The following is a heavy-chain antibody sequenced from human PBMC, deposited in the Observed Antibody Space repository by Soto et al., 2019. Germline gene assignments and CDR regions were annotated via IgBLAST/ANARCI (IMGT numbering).Heavy chain of an antibody. CDR3: ARGRDYGDFYFDY. CDR1: GYTFTNFG. D-gene: IGHD4-17*01. J-gene: IGHJ4*02. CDR2: ISPYNGNT. Sequence: QVQLVQSGAEVKKPGASVKVSCKASGYTFTNFGINWVRQAPGLGLEWVGWISPYNGNTQTVEKLQGRVTMTTEPSTSTAYMELRSLRSDDTAVYYCARGRDYGDFYFDYWGQGTLVTVSS. V-gene: IGHV1-18*01.